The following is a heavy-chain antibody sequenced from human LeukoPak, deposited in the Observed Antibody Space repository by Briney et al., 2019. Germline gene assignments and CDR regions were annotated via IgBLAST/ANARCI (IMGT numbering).Heavy chain of an antibody. CDR1: GFTFSSYS. Sequence: GGSLRLSCAASGFTFSSYSMNWVRQAPGKGLEWVSTISSSSSCIYYADSVKGRFTISRDNAKNSLYLQMNSLRAEDTAVYYCATSKWELLGGFDYWGQGTLVTVSS. CDR3: ATSKWELLGGFDY. CDR2: ISSSSSCI. V-gene: IGHV3-21*01. D-gene: IGHD1-26*01. J-gene: IGHJ4*02.